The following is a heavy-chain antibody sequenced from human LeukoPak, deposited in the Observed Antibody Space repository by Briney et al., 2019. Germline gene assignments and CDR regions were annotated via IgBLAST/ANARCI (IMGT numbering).Heavy chain of an antibody. Sequence: GGSLRLSCAASGFTFSNYWMHWVRQAPGKGLVWVSRINSDGSNIDGRRINYADSVKGRFTISRDNAKNTLYLQMTSLRAEATAVYYCVREGFANLLWDYWGQGTLVTVSS. CDR2: INSDGSNIDGRRI. V-gene: IGHV3-74*01. J-gene: IGHJ4*02. CDR1: GFTFSNYW. CDR3: VREGFANLLWDY. D-gene: IGHD3-10*01.